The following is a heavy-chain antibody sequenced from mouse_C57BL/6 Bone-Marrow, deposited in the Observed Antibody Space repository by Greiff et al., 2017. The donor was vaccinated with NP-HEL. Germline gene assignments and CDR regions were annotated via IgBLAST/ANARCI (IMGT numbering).Heavy chain of an antibody. CDR3: ARGGYPSYWYFDV. J-gene: IGHJ1*03. D-gene: IGHD2-2*01. Sequence: QVQLQQSGAELVRPGTSVKMSCKASGYTFTNYWIGWAKQRPGHGLEWIGDIYPGGGYTNYNEKFKGKATLTADKSSSTAYMQFSSLTSEDSAIYYCARGGYPSYWYFDVWGKRDHGHRLL. CDR2: IYPGGGYT. V-gene: IGHV1-63*01. CDR1: GYTFTNYW.